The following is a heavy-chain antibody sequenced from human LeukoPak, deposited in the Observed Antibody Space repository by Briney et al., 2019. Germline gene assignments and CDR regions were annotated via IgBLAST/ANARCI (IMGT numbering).Heavy chain of an antibody. CDR2: IYYTGST. CDR3: ARHRYSSSLWYFDY. CDR1: FDSFRIYC. D-gene: IGHD6-13*01. V-gene: IGHV4-59*08. Sequence: SETLSLTRTFSFDSFRIYCRSWIRRPPGRGLEWCGYIYYTGSTNYNPSLKSRVTRSLDTSKNQFSLNLISLTAGDTAVYYCARHRYSSSLWYFDYWGQGTLVTVSS. J-gene: IGHJ4*02.